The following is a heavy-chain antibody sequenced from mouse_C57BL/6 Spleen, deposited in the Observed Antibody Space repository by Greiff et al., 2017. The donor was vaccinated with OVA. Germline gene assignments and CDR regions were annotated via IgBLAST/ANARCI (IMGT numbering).Heavy chain of an antibody. CDR3: ARRNRGYYAMDY. CDR2: ISSGSSTI. Sequence: EVQRVESGGGLVKPGGSLQLSCAASGFTFSDYGMHWVRQAPEKGLEWVAYISSGSSTIYYADTVKGRFTISRDNAKNTLFLQMTRLRSEDTAMYYCARRNRGYYAMDYWGQGTSVTVSS. CDR1: GFTFSDYG. J-gene: IGHJ4*01. V-gene: IGHV5-17*01.